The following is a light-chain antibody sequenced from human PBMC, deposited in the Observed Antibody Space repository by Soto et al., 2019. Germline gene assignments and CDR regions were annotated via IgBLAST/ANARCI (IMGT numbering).Light chain of an antibody. CDR2: DAS. J-gene: IGKJ4*01. V-gene: IGKV3-15*01. CDR1: QSISTD. Sequence: EVVMTQSPATLAVSPGGRATLTCRASQSISTDLAWYQQRPGQAPRLLIYDASTRATGVPARFSGSRSGTEFTLSISGLQSEDFAVYFCQQYNKWPPLTFGGGTKLEI. CDR3: QQYNKWPPLT.